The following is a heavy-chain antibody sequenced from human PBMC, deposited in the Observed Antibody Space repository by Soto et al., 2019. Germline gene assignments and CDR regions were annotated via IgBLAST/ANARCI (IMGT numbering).Heavy chain of an antibody. J-gene: IGHJ1*01. CDR1: GFTFSSYA. CDR2: ISGSGGST. CDR3: AKALSGWYGAEYFQH. V-gene: IGHV3-23*01. Sequence: GGSLRLSCAASGFTFSSYAMSWVRQAPGKGLEWVSAISGSGGSTYYADSVKGRFTISRDNSKNTLYLQMNSLRAEDTAVYYCAKALSGWYGAEYFQHWGQGTLVTVSS. D-gene: IGHD6-19*01.